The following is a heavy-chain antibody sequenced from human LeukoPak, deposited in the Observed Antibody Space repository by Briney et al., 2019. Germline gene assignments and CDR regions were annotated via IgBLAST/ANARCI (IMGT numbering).Heavy chain of an antibody. V-gene: IGHV1-69*13. CDR2: IIPIFGTA. CDR1: GGTFSSYA. D-gene: IGHD3-10*01. Sequence: ASVKVSCKASGGTFSSYAISWVRQAPGQGLEWMGGIIPIFGTANYAQKFQARVTITADESTSTAYMELSSLRSEDTAVYYCARERYYGSGSDHLWGQGTLVTVSS. CDR3: ARERYYGSGSDHL. J-gene: IGHJ4*02.